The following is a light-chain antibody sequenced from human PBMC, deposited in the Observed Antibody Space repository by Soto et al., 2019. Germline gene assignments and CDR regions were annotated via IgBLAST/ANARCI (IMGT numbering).Light chain of an antibody. J-gene: IGLJ2*01. CDR3: CSYARSSVV. Sequence: QSVLTQPPSVSGSPGQSVTISCTGTSTDFVSYNRVSWYQQPPGTAPKLMIYEVSKRPSGVPDRFSGSKSGNTASLTISGLQAADEADYYCCSYARSSVVFGGGTQLTVL. V-gene: IGLV2-18*02. CDR2: EVS. CDR1: STDFVSYNR.